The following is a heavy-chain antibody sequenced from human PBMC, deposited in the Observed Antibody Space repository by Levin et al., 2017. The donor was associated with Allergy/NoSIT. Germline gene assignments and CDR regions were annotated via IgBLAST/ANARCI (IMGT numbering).Heavy chain of an antibody. D-gene: IGHD6-19*01. CDR3: ARGRSSGRAGMDV. V-gene: IGHV3-48*02. Sequence: SGGSLRLSCAASGFTFSSTSINWVRQAPGKGLEWVSYISSGSSAIYYADSVKGRFTISRDNAQNSVYLQMNSLRDEDTAVYYCARGRSSGRAGMDVWGQGTTVTVSS. J-gene: IGHJ6*02. CDR1: GFTFSSTS. CDR2: ISSGSSAI.